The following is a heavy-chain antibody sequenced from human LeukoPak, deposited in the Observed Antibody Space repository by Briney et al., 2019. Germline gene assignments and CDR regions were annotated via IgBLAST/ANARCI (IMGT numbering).Heavy chain of an antibody. D-gene: IGHD6-6*01. CDR2: IYTSGST. CDR1: GGSISSYC. V-gene: IGHV4-4*07. J-gene: IGHJ3*02. Sequence: SETLSLTCTVSGGSISSYCWSWIRQPAGKGLEWIGRIYTSGSTNYNPSLKSRVTMSVDTSKNQFSLKLSSVTAADTAVYYCARAPPYSSSSGAFDIWGQGTMVTVSS. CDR3: ARAPPYSSSSGAFDI.